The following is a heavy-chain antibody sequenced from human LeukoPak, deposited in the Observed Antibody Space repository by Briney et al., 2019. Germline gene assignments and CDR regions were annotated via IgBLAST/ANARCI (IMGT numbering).Heavy chain of an antibody. CDR2: IYSGGST. Sequence: GGSLRLSCAASGFTVSSNYMSWVRQAPGKGLEWVSVIYSGGSTYYADSVKGRFTISRDNSKNTLYLQMNSLRAEDTAVYYCASAYYYDSSGYPYWGQGTLVTVSS. V-gene: IGHV3-53*01. J-gene: IGHJ4*02. D-gene: IGHD3-22*01. CDR3: ASAYYYDSSGYPY. CDR1: GFTVSSNY.